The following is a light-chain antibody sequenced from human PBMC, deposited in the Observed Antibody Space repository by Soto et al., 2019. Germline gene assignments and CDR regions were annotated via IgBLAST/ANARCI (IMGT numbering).Light chain of an antibody. CDR3: QQSYSAPFT. V-gene: IGKV1-39*01. CDR2: GAS. J-gene: IGKJ3*01. CDR1: QSISSY. Sequence: DIQMTQSPSSLSASVGDSVTITCRASQSISSYLNWYQQKPGKAPNFLIYGASSLQSGVPSRFSGSGSGTDFTPTISSLQPEDFATYYCQQSYSAPFTFGPGTKVDIK.